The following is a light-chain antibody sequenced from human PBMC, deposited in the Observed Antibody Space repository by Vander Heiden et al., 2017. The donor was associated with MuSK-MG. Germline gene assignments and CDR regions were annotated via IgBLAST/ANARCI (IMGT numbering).Light chain of an antibody. CDR3: QQFKSYPIT. V-gene: IGKV1-13*02. J-gene: IGKJ5*01. CDR2: DAS. CDR1: QGIRSA. Sequence: AIQLTQSPSSLSASVGDRVTITCRASQGIRSALAWYQQKPGKAPKLLIYDASSLESGVPSRFSGSGSGADFTLTISSLQPEDFAAYYCQQFKSYPITFGQGTRLEIK.